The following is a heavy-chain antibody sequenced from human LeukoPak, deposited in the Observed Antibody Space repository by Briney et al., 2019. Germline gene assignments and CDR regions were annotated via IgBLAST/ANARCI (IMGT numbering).Heavy chain of an antibody. CDR1: GFTFSDYY. CDR2: TSSSGSTI. Sequence: GGSLRLSCAASGFTFSDYYMSWIRQAPGKGLEWVSYTSSSGSTIYYADSVKGRFTISRDNAKNSLYLQMNSLRAEDTAVYYCARDFRSGYYKGGDNYWGQGTLVTVSS. D-gene: IGHD3-22*01. J-gene: IGHJ4*02. CDR3: ARDFRSGYYKGGDNY. V-gene: IGHV3-11*04.